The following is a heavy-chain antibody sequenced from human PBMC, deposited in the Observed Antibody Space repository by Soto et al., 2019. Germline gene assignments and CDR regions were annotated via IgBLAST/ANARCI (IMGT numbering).Heavy chain of an antibody. Sequence: GGSLRLSCAASGFTFSSYAMHWVRQAPGKGLEWVAVISYDGSNKYYADSVKGRFTISRDNSKNTLYLQMNSLRAEDTAVYYCSGYYSYAFDIWGQGTMVTVSS. CDR1: GFTFSSYA. D-gene: IGHD3-22*01. CDR3: SGYYSYAFDI. V-gene: IGHV3-30-3*01. J-gene: IGHJ3*02. CDR2: ISYDGSNK.